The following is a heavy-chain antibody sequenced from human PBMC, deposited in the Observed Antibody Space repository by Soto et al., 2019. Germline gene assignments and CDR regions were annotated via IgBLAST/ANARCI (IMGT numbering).Heavy chain of an antibody. D-gene: IGHD3-10*01. CDR1: GFSLTTGRVG. Sequence: SGPTLVNPTQTLTLTCTFSGFSLTTGRVGVGWIRQPPGKALEWLAVIHWNDDNHYSPSLKSRLTITKDTSKNQVVLTMTNMDPVDTATYYCAHRDGNMVRGVISFDYWGQGTLVTVSS. V-gene: IGHV2-5*01. CDR3: AHRDGNMVRGVISFDY. J-gene: IGHJ4*02. CDR2: IHWNDDN.